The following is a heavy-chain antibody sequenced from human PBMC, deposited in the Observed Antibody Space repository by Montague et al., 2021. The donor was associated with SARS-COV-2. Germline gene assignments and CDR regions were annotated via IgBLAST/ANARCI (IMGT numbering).Heavy chain of an antibody. D-gene: IGHD3-3*01. CDR3: ARDPWHITIFGVVTRYGMDV. J-gene: IGHJ6*02. Sequence: SEILSLTCSVSGGSFSSSSYYWGWIRQPPGKGPEWIGSIYYSGSTNYNPSLKSRVTMSVDTSKKQFSLRLTSVTAADTAVYYCARDPWHITIFGVVTRYGMDVWGQGTTVTVSS. CDR1: GGSFSSSSYY. CDR2: IYYSGST. V-gene: IGHV4-39*02.